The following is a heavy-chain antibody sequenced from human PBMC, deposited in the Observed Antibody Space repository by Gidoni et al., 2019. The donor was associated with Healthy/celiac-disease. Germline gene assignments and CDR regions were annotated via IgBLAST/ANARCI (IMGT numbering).Heavy chain of an antibody. CDR1: GGTFSSYA. D-gene: IGHD3-10*01. CDR2: IIPIFGTA. Sequence: QVQLVQSGAEVKKPGSSGKVSCKASGGTFSSYAIRWVRQAPGQGLEWMGGIIPIFGTANYAQKFQGRVTITADESTSTAYMELSSLRSEDTAVYYCARHHYGSGSYPGGIDYWGQGTLVTVSS. J-gene: IGHJ4*02. V-gene: IGHV1-69*01. CDR3: ARHHYGSGSYPGGIDY.